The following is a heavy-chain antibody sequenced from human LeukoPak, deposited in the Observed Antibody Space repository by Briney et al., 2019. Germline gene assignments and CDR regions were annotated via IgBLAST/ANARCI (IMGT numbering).Heavy chain of an antibody. CDR3: VRDPWRYYDSRSYSYFDY. CDR2: ISSSSSYI. J-gene: IGHJ4*02. D-gene: IGHD3-22*01. Sequence: GGSLRLSCAASGFTLSSYSMNWVRQAPGKGREGVSSISSSSSYIYYGDSVKGRFTISRDNAKNSVYMQMNSLRAEDTAVYYCVRDPWRYYDSRSYSYFDYWGQGTLVTVSS. CDR1: GFTLSSYS. V-gene: IGHV3-21*01.